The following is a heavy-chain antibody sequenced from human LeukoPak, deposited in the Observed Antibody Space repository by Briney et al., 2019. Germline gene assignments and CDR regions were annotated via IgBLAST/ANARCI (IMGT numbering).Heavy chain of an antibody. CDR2: ISSSSSYI. J-gene: IGHJ4*02. D-gene: IGHD2-21*01. CDR3: ARNGGDTYDY. Sequence: PGGSLRLSCAASGFTFSSYSMNWVRQAPGKGLEWVSFISSSSSYIYYADSVKGRFTISRDNAKNSLYLQMNSLRAEDPAVYYCARNGGDTYDYWGQGTLVTVSS. V-gene: IGHV3-21*01. CDR1: GFTFSSYS.